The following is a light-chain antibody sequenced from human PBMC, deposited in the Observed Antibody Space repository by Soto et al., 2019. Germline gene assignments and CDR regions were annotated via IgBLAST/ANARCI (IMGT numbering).Light chain of an antibody. Sequence: DIQMTQSPSTLSASVGDRVTITCRASQSISSWLAWYQQKPGKAPKLLIYDASSLESGVPSRFSGSGSGTEFTLTISSLQTDDFATYYCQQYNSYSPVTFGQGTKVEIK. CDR2: DAS. CDR1: QSISSW. CDR3: QQYNSYSPVT. J-gene: IGKJ1*01. V-gene: IGKV1-5*01.